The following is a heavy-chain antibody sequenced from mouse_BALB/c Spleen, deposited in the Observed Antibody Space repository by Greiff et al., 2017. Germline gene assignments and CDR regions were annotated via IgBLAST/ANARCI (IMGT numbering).Heavy chain of an antibody. J-gene: IGHJ4*01. V-gene: IGHV1S41*01. CDR1: GYTFTSYW. CDR3: ARTGSNYNYYAMDY. D-gene: IGHD1-1*01. Sequence: DLVKPGASVTLSCKASGYTFTSYWFNWIKQRPGQGLEWIGRIAPGSGSTYYNEMFKGKATLTVDTSSSTAYIQLSSLSSEDSAVYSCARTGSNYNYYAMDYWGQGTSVTVSA. CDR2: IAPGSGST.